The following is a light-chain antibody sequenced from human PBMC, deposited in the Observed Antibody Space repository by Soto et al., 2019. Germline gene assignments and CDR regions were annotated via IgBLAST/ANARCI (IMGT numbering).Light chain of an antibody. V-gene: IGKV4-1*01. Sequence: DIVMTQSPDSLAVSLGERATINCKSSQSVLYRSNNKNYLAWYQQKPGRLPKLLISWPSTRESGVPDRFSGGGSGTDLTLTISSLQAEDVAIYYCQQYYILPWTFGQGTKVEIK. CDR2: WPS. CDR3: QQYYILPWT. CDR1: QSVLYRSNNKNY. J-gene: IGKJ1*01.